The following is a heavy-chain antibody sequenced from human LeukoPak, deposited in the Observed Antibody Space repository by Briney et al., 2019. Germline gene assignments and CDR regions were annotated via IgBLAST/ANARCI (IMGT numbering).Heavy chain of an antibody. CDR3: ARGSTLIVASDY. CDR2: IYYSGST. V-gene: IGHV4-31*03. J-gene: IGHJ4*02. CDR1: GGSISSGGYY. D-gene: IGHD5-12*01. Sequence: SETLSLTCTVSGGSISSGGYYWSWIRQHPGKGLEWIGYIYYSGSTYYNPSLKSRVTISVDTSKNQFSLKLSSVTAADTAVYYCARGSTLIVASDYWGQGTLVTVSS.